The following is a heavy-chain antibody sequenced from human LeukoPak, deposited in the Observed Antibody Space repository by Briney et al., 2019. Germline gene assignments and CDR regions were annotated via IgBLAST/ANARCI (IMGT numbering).Heavy chain of an antibody. J-gene: IGHJ4*02. CDR2: IGGSGSTT. D-gene: IGHD6-13*01. CDR1: GFTFSIYA. CDR3: AKGGGIAAPGGDFDY. Sequence: GGSLRLSCAASGFTFSIYAMSWVRQAPGKGPEWVSGIGGSGSTTYFSGSVRGRFTISRDKSKNTLSLQMNSLRAEDTAVYYCAKGGGIAAPGGDFDYWGQGTLVTVSS. V-gene: IGHV3-23*01.